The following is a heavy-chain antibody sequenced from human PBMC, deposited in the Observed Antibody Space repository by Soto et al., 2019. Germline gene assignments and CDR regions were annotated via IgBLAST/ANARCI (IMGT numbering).Heavy chain of an antibody. CDR2: MNPNSGNT. CDR3: AGVLLRSFGVVIIRPLGY. Sequence: ASVKVSCKSSGYTFTIYDIHWVRQSTVQGCEWMGWMNPNSGNTGYAQKFQGRVTMTRNTSISTAYMELSSLRSEDTAVYYCAGVLLRSFGVVIIRPLGYWGQGTLVTVSS. CDR1: GYTFTIYD. J-gene: IGHJ4*02. D-gene: IGHD3-3*01. V-gene: IGHV1-8*01.